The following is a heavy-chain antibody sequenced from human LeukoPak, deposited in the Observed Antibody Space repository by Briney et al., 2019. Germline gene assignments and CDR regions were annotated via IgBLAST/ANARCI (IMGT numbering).Heavy chain of an antibody. J-gene: IGHJ4*02. CDR1: GGSISSSSYY. D-gene: IGHD6-13*01. CDR3: ARDPSAAGPPFDY. Sequence: SETLSLTCTVSGGSISSSSYYWGWIRQPPGKGLEWIGSIYYSGSTYYNPSLKSRVTLSVDTSKNQFSLRLSSVTAADTAVYYCARDPSAAGPPFDYWGQGTLVTASS. CDR2: IYYSGST. V-gene: IGHV4-39*07.